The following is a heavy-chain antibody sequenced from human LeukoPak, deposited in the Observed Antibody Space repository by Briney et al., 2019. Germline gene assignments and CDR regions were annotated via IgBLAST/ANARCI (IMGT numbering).Heavy chain of an antibody. D-gene: IGHD6-19*01. CDR1: GGSISSTSYY. V-gene: IGHV4-39*07. J-gene: IGHJ4*02. CDR2: IYYSGST. CDR3: ARGRLHSAPSSGWHFDY. Sequence: PSETLSLTCTVSGGSISSTSYYWGWIRQPPGKGLEWIGSIYYSGSTDYNPSLKSRVTISVETSKNQFSLKLSSVTAADTAVYYCARGRLHSAPSSGWHFDYWGQGTLVTVSS.